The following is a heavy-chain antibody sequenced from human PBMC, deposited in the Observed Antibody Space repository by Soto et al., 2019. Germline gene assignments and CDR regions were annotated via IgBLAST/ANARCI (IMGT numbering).Heavy chain of an antibody. V-gene: IGHV3-11*01. CDR1: GLSLSDYY. Sequence: GSLRLSCAASGLSLSDYYMSWIRQAPGKGLEWVSYISYSGSTIYYADSVKGRFTISRDNAKNSLYLQMNSLRAEDKAVYYCARDNLAFDIWGQGTMVTVSS. J-gene: IGHJ3*02. CDR2: ISYSGSTI. CDR3: ARDNLAFDI.